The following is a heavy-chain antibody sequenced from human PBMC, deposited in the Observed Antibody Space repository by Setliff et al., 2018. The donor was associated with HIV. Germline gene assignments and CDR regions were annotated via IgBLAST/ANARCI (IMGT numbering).Heavy chain of an antibody. J-gene: IGHJ4*02. Sequence: SETLSLTCAVYGGSFSGYYWSWIRQPPGKGLEWIGEINHSGSTNYNPSLKSRVTISVDTSKNQFSLKLSSVTAADTAMYFCARGQDGHSVLFDYWGQGMLVTVSS. CDR2: INHSGST. V-gene: IGHV4-34*01. CDR1: GGSFSGYY. D-gene: IGHD1-26*01. CDR3: ARGQDGHSVLFDY.